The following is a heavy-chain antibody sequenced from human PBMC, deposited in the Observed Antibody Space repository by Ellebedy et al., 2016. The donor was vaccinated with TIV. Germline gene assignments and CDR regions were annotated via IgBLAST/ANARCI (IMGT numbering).Heavy chain of an antibody. CDR1: GFTFSSYG. J-gene: IGHJ3*01. V-gene: IGHV3-7*04. CDR2: INKDGSEK. D-gene: IGHD1-26*01. CDR3: ARDSGSFFTWLINA. Sequence: GESLKISXAASGFTFSSYGMHWVRQAPGKGLDWVANINKDGSEKYYVDSVKGRFTISRDNAKNSLYLHMNRLRAEDTAVYYCARDSGSFFTWLINAWGQGTMVTVSS.